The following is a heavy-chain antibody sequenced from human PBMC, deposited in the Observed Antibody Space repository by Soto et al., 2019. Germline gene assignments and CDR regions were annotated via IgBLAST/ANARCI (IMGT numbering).Heavy chain of an antibody. D-gene: IGHD6-13*01. V-gene: IGHV3-23*01. CDR3: AKGNGEQLAFLDY. CDR1: GFTFSSYA. Sequence: EVQLLESGGGLVQPGGSLRLSCAASGFTFSSYAMSWVRQAPGKGLEWVSAVSGSGGSTYYADSVEGRFTISRDNSKNTLYLQMNSLRAEDTAVYYCAKGNGEQLAFLDYWGQGTLVTVSS. CDR2: VSGSGGST. J-gene: IGHJ4*02.